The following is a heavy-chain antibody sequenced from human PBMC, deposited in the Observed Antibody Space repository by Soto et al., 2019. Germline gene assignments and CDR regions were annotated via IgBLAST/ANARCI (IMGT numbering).Heavy chain of an antibody. Sequence: GGSLRLSCAASGFTVSSNYMSWVRQAPGKGLEWVSVIYSGGSTYYADSVKGRFTISRDNSKNTLYLQMNSLRAEDTAVYYCARDTYSSSSGAHYYYMDVWGKGTTVTVSS. D-gene: IGHD6-6*01. CDR2: IYSGGST. J-gene: IGHJ6*03. V-gene: IGHV3-66*01. CDR3: ARDTYSSSSGAHYYYMDV. CDR1: GFTVSSNY.